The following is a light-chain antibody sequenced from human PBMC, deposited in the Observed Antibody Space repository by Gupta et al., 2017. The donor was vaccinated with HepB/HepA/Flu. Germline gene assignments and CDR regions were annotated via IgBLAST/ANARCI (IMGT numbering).Light chain of an antibody. CDR1: QSLVFSDGDTF. Sequence: DVVLTQSPLSLPVTLGQPASISCRSSQSLVFSDGDTFLHWFQQRPGQSPRRLLYQVSKRDSGVTERFSGSGAGNDFTLRSSRVEDEDVAIYYCVQGTHWPTFGGGTKVEIK. CDR2: QVS. J-gene: IGKJ4*01. CDR3: VQGTHWPT. V-gene: IGKV2-30*01.